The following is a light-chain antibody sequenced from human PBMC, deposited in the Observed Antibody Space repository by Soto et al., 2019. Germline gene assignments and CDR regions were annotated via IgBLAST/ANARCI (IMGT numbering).Light chain of an antibody. Sequence: IQMPQSPSTLSASVGDRVTITCRASQSISSWLAWYQQKPGKAPKLLIYKASSLESGVPSRFSGSGSGTEFTLTISSLQPDDFATYYCQQYNSYSTTFGQGTKVDIK. J-gene: IGKJ1*01. V-gene: IGKV1-5*03. CDR2: KAS. CDR1: QSISSW. CDR3: QQYNSYSTT.